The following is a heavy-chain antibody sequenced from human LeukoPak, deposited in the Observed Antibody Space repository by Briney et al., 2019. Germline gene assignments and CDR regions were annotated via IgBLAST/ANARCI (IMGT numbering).Heavy chain of an antibody. CDR3: ARSGGSGSYYARYYYYYMDV. D-gene: IGHD3-10*01. Sequence: ASVKVSCKASGYTFTNYAMNWVRQAPGQGLEWMGWINTNTGNATYAQGFTGRFVFPLDTSVSTAYLQISSLKAEDTAVYYCARSGGSGSYYARYYYYYMDVWGKGTTVTVSS. V-gene: IGHV7-4-1*02. J-gene: IGHJ6*03. CDR2: INTNTGNA. CDR1: GYTFTNYA.